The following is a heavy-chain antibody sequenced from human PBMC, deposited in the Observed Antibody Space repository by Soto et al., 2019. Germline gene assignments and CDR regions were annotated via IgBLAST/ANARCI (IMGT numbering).Heavy chain of an antibody. Sequence: SETLSLTCTVSGGSISSSSYYWGWIRQPPGKGLEWIGSIYYSGSTYYNPSLKSRVTISVDTSKNQFSLKLSSVTAADTAVYYCARRRKGSGSLGTMDYYYGMDVWGQGTTVT. J-gene: IGHJ6*02. CDR1: GGSISSSSYY. D-gene: IGHD3-10*01. V-gene: IGHV4-39*01. CDR2: IYYSGST. CDR3: ARRRKGSGSLGTMDYYYGMDV.